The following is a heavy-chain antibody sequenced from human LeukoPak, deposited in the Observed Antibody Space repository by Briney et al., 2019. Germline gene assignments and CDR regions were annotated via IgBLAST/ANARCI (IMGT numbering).Heavy chain of an antibody. V-gene: IGHV4-59*01. CDR1: GGSISSYY. Sequence: SETLSLTCTVSGGSISSYYWSWIRQPPGKGLEWIGYIYDSGSTNYNPSLKGRVSISVDTSKTQFSLKLSSVTAADTAVYYCARFRGSAKGDYWGQGTLVTVSS. CDR2: IYDSGST. CDR3: ARFRGSAKGDY. D-gene: IGHD3-10*01. J-gene: IGHJ4*02.